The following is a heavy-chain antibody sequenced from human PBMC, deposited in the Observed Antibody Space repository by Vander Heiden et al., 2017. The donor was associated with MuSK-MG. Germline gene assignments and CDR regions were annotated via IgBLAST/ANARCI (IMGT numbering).Heavy chain of an antibody. V-gene: IGHV3-30*03. J-gene: IGHJ6*02. Sequence: QVQLVESGGGVVQPGRSLRLSCAASGFTFSRYGMHWFRQAPGKGLEWVAVIANDGSNKYYADSVKGRFTISRDNSKNTLYLQMNSLRAEDTAVYYCASPPLAAAGPKYYYYGMDVWGQGTTVTVSS. CDR1: GFTFSRYG. D-gene: IGHD6-13*01. CDR2: IANDGSNK. CDR3: ASPPLAAAGPKYYYYGMDV.